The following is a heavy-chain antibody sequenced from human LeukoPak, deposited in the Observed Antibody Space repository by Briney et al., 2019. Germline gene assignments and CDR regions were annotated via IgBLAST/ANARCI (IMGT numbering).Heavy chain of an antibody. J-gene: IGHJ5*02. D-gene: IGHD1-14*01. Sequence: GGSLTLSCAASGLTFSSYEMNWVRQPPGKGLEWVSYISSSGSTIYYADSVKGRFTISRDNAKNSLYLQMNSLRAEDTAVYYCARGNRYRIDPWGQGTLVTVSS. CDR2: ISSSGSTI. CDR1: GLTFSSYE. V-gene: IGHV3-48*03. CDR3: ARGNRYRIDP.